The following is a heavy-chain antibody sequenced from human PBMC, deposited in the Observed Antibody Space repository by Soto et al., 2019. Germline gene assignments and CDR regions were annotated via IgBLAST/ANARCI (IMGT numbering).Heavy chain of an antibody. Sequence: QVQLQESGPGLVKPSETLSLTCTVSGGSITNYYCSWFRQPPGKGLEWIGYINYDGYSAYNLSLKRGVTLSMDASKTQFSLMLESVTATDTAVYYCARHGLWPLHGLVDVWGPGTTVIVSS. CDR1: GGSITNYY. D-gene: IGHD3-16*01. CDR3: ARHGLWPLHGLVDV. V-gene: IGHV4-59*08. J-gene: IGHJ6*02. CDR2: INYDGYS.